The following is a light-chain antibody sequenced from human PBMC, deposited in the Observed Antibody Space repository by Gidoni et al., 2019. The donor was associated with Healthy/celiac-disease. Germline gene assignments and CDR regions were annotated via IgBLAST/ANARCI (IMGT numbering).Light chain of an antibody. CDR1: QSFLHSNGYNY. CDR2: LGS. CDR3: MRALQKCS. V-gene: IGKV2-28*01. J-gene: IGKJ2*04. Sequence: EIVMTQSPLSLSVTPGEPASISCRSSQSFLHSNGYNYLDWYMQKPGQSPQLLIDLGSNRASGVPDRFSGSGSGTDFTLKSSRVEAEDVGVYYCMRALQKCSFGQGTKLEIK.